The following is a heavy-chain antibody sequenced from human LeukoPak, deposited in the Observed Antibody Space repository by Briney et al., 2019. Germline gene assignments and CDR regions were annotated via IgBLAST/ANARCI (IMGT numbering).Heavy chain of an antibody. V-gene: IGHV1-46*03. D-gene: IGHD6-19*01. Sequence: ASVKASCKASGYTFTSYYMHWVRRAPGQGLEWMGIINPSGGSTSYAQKFQGRVTMTRDTSTSTVYMELSSLRSEDTAVYYCARGGTELQWLVSPAGYYFDYWGQGTLVTVSS. CDR3: ARGGTELQWLVSPAGYYFDY. J-gene: IGHJ4*02. CDR2: INPSGGST. CDR1: GYTFTSYY.